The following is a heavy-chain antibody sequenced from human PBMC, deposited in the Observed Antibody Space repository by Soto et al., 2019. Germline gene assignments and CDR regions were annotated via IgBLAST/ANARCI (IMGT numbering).Heavy chain of an antibody. CDR3: ARETPSAAAAYYYYGLDV. CDR1: GGTFSSYF. D-gene: IGHD6-13*01. Sequence: QVQLVQSGAEVKKVGSSVKVSCKVSGGTFSSYFINWVRQAPGQGLEWVGGIIPVFGTASYAEKFQGRVTITADESTSTAYLELSSLRPDDTAVYYCARETPSAAAAYYYYGLDVWGQGTTVTVPS. J-gene: IGHJ6*02. V-gene: IGHV1-69*01. CDR2: IIPVFGTA.